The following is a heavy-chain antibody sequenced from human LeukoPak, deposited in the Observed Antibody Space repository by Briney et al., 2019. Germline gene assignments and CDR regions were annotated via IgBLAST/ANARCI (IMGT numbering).Heavy chain of an antibody. CDR3: ARGENNYSGYDSWFDP. V-gene: IGHV1-69*13. J-gene: IGHJ5*02. CDR2: IIPIFGTA. CDR1: GGTFSSYA. D-gene: IGHD5-12*01. Sequence: ASVKVSCKASGGTFSSYAISWVRQAPGQGLEWMGGIIPIFGTANYAQKFQGRVTITADESTSTAYMELSSLRSEDTAVYYCARGENNYSGYDSWFDPWGQGTLVTVSS.